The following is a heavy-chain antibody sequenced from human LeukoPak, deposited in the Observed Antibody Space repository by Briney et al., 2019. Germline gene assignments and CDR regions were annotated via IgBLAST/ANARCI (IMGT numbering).Heavy chain of an antibody. CDR1: GLTFGDYA. V-gene: IGHV3-49*04. CDR2: FTGRHYGGTT. J-gene: IGHJ4*02. CDR3: HRWTTVTTFDN. Sequence: PGGSLRLSCTASGLTFGDYAVTWVRQGPGKGLEWVASFTGRHYGGTTEYAASVRGRFTISIDDSKTIAYLHMSRLTIEDTATYYCHRWTTVTTFDNWGQGTLVIVSS. D-gene: IGHD4-17*01.